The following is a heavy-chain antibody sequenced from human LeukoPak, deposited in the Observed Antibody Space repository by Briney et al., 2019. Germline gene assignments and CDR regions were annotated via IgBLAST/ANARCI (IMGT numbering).Heavy chain of an antibody. Sequence: ASVKVSCKASGYTFTSYYMHWVRQAPGQGLEWMGWISAYNGNTNYAQKLQGRVTMTTDTSTSTAYMELRSLRSDDTAVYYCARIYDSTWYFDLWGRGTLVTVSS. CDR1: GYTFTSYY. CDR2: ISAYNGNT. D-gene: IGHD3-22*01. V-gene: IGHV1-18*04. J-gene: IGHJ2*01. CDR3: ARIYDSTWYFDL.